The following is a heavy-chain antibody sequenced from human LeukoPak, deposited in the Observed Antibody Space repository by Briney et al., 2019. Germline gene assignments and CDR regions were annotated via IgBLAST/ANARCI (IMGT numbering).Heavy chain of an antibody. D-gene: IGHD1-26*01. CDR2: TSGNNEHT. CDR3: VRDWDGPRDWFDP. CDR1: GYTFTRFG. J-gene: IGHJ5*02. Sequence: VASVKVSCKASGYTFTRFGISWVRQAPGQGLEWMAWTSGNNEHTRYAQNFQGRVTMTTETSTSTAYMELRSLRSDDTAVYYCVRDWDGPRDWFDPWGQGTLVTASS. V-gene: IGHV1-18*01.